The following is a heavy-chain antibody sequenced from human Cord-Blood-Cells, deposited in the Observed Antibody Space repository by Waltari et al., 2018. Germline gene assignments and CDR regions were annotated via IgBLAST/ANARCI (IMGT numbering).Heavy chain of an antibody. D-gene: IGHD1-26*01. CDR1: GGSFSGYY. V-gene: IGHV4-34*01. J-gene: IGHJ3*02. Sequence: QAQLQQWGAGLLKPSATLSLTCAVYGGSFSGYYWSWIRQPPGKGLEWIGEINHSGSTNYNPSLKSRVTISVDTSKNQFSLKLSSVTAADTAVYYCARPRSGSYSDAFDIWGQGTMVTVSS. CDR2: INHSGST. CDR3: ARPRSGSYSDAFDI.